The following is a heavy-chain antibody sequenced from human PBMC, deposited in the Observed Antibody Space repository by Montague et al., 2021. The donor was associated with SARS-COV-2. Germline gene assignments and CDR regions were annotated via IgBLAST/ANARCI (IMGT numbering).Heavy chain of an antibody. V-gene: IGHV3-33*01. Sequence: SLRLSCAASGFTFSSYGMHWVRQAPGKGLEWVAVIWYDGSNKYYADSVKGRFTISRDNSKNTLYLQMNSLRAEDTAVYYCASGDITGMPCFDYWGQGTLVTVSS. D-gene: IGHD1-20*01. CDR1: GFTFSSYG. J-gene: IGHJ4*02. CDR2: IWYDGSNK. CDR3: ASGDITGMPCFDY.